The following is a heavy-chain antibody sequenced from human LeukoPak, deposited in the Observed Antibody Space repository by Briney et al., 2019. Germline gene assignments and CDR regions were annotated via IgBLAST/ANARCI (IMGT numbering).Heavy chain of an antibody. CDR3: ARTLYSSSWYILDFDY. Sequence: PGGFLRLSCAASGFTFSSYWMHWVRQAPGKGLVWVSRINSDGSSTSYADSVKGRFTISRDNAKNTLYLQMNSLRAEDTAVYYCARTLYSSSWYILDFDYWGQGTLVTVSS. V-gene: IGHV3-74*01. CDR2: INSDGSST. J-gene: IGHJ4*02. CDR1: GFTFSSYW. D-gene: IGHD6-13*01.